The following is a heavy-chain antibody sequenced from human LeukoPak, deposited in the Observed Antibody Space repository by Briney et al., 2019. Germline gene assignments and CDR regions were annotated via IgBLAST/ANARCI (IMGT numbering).Heavy chain of an antibody. J-gene: IGHJ4*02. CDR1: GYTFTGCY. CDR3: ARGGYSYGSGNFDY. D-gene: IGHD5-18*01. V-gene: IGHV1-2*02. Sequence: ASVKVSCKASGYTFTGCYMHWVRQAPGQGLEWMGWINPNSGSTNYAQNFQGRVTMTRDTSISTAYMELSRLRYNDTAVYYCARGGYSYGSGNFDYWGQGTLVTVSS. CDR2: INPNSGST.